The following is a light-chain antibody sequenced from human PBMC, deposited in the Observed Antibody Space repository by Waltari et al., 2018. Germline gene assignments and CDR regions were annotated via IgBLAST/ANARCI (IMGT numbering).Light chain of an antibody. CDR2: AVR. Sequence: QSALTQPASVSGSPGPSTTIPSTGTRSAVGDYDHVSWYKQRPGKAPKLMIYAVRTRPSGVSIRFSGSKSGNTASLTISGLQAEDEADYYCSSYTPSSTLFGTGTKVTVL. CDR1: RSAVGDYDH. V-gene: IGLV2-14*03. J-gene: IGLJ1*01. CDR3: SSYTPSSTL.